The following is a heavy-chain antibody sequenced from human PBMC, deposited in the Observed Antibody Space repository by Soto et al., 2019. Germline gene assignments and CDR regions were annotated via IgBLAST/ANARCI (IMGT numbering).Heavy chain of an antibody. D-gene: IGHD2-15*01. V-gene: IGHV3-23*01. CDR3: ERGERGSSGSPASYYYSGLDV. J-gene: IGHJ6*02. CDR1: RFTFSNYA. CDR2: VSAGGDIT. Sequence: EVQLLESGGDLVQSGGSLRLSCAASRFTFSNYAMSWVRQAPGKGLEWVSSVSAGGDITYYADSVKGRFTISRDNSNNAQLLQMNTLRPDATALYWCERGERGSSGSPASYYYSGLDVWSQWTTVTVSS.